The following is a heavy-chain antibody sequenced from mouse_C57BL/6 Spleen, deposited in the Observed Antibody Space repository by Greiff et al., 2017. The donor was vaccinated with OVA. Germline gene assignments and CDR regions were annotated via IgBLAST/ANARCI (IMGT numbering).Heavy chain of an antibody. V-gene: IGHV1-18*01. CDR2: INPNNGGT. CDR1: GYTFTDYN. Sequence: VQLQQSGPELVKPGASVKIPCKASGYTFTDYNMDWVKQSHGKSLEWIGDINPNNGGTIYNQKFKGKATLTVDKSSSTAYMELRSLTSEDTAVYYGARRGTVYYGNYGFAYWGQGTLVTVSA. J-gene: IGHJ3*01. CDR3: ARRGTVYYGNYGFAY. D-gene: IGHD2-1*01.